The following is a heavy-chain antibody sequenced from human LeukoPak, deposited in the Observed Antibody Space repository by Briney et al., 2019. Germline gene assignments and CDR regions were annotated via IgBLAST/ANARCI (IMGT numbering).Heavy chain of an antibody. CDR2: IYPGDSDT. Sequence: GESLKISCKGSGYSFTSYWIGWVRQMPGKGLEWMGIIYPGDSDTRYSPSFQGQVTISADKSISTAYLQWSSLKASDTAMYYCARLGSIVVVPAAPSDPWGQGTLVTVSS. V-gene: IGHV5-51*01. CDR3: ARLGSIVVVPAAPSDP. D-gene: IGHD2-2*01. J-gene: IGHJ5*02. CDR1: GYSFTSYW.